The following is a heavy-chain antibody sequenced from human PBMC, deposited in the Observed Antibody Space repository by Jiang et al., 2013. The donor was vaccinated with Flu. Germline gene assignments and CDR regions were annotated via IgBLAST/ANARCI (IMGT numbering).Heavy chain of an antibody. J-gene: IGHJ6*02. CDR1: GYTFTSYD. CDR3: ARVGSWYYYYGMDV. D-gene: IGHD6-13*01. Sequence: GAEVKKPGASVKVSCKASGYTFTSYDINWVRQATGQGLEWMGWMNPNSGNTGYAQKFQGRVTMTRNTSISTAYMELSSLRSEDTAVYYRARVGSWYYYYGMDVWGQGTTVTVSS. CDR2: MNPNSGNT. V-gene: IGHV1-8*01.